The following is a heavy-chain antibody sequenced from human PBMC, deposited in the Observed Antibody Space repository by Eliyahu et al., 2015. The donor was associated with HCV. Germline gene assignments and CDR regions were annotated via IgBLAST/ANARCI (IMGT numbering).Heavy chain of an antibody. D-gene: IGHD6-19*01. Sequence: EVRLVEFGGGLSQPGKSLRLSCVASGYSFENFAMHWVRQRPGKGLEWVAGIRWDSGRTDYADFAKGRFIISRDNGKKAQYLQIGGLTADDTGLYFCTKGADINGWPGPYLQHWGLGTLVTVSS. CDR3: TKGADINGWPGPYLQH. V-gene: IGHV3-9*01. CDR1: GYSFENFA. CDR2: IRWDSGRT. J-gene: IGHJ1*01.